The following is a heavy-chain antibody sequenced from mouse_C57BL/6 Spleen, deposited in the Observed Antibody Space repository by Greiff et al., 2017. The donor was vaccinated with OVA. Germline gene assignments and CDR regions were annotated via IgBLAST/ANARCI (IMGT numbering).Heavy chain of an antibody. D-gene: IGHD1-1*01. CDR3: ARGITTVVAHFDY. V-gene: IGHV1-54*01. J-gene: IGHJ2*01. CDR2: INPGSGGT. CDR1: GYAFTNYL. Sequence: QVQLKESGAELVRPGTSVKVSCKASGYAFTNYLIEWVKQRPGQGLEWIGVINPGSGGTNYNEKFKGKATLTADKSSSTAYMQLSSLTSEDSAVYFCARGITTVVAHFDYWGQGTTLTVSS.